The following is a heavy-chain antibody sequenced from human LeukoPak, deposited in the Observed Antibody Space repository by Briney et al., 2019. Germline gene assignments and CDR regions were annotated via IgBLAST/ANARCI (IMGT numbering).Heavy chain of an antibody. D-gene: IGHD2-2*01. CDR2: MKSDGNEK. CDR3: SGRDSSRSPRAY. Sequence: GGPLRLSCAASGLTFTDFWMNWVRLAPGRGLEWLANMKSDGNEKYYVDSVKGRFAISRDNAKNEVYLEMNSLRAEDTGVYYCSGRDSSRSPRAYWGQGTLV. V-gene: IGHV3-7*01. CDR1: GLTFTDFW. J-gene: IGHJ4*02.